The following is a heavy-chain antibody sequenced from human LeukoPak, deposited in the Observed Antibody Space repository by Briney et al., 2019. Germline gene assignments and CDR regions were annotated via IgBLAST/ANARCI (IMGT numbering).Heavy chain of an antibody. CDR1: GGSITNDNW. CDR2: IYHSGST. V-gene: IGHV4-4*02. Sequence: PSGTLSLTCAVTGGSITNDNWWSWVRQPPGKGLEWIGEIYHSGSTYYNPSLKSRVTISVDRSKNQFSLKLSSVTAADTAVYYCARGYGDNWFDPWGQGTLVTVSS. J-gene: IGHJ5*02. D-gene: IGHD4-17*01. CDR3: ARGYGDNWFDP.